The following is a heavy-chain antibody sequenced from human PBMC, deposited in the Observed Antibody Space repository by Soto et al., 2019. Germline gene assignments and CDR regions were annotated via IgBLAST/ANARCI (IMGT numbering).Heavy chain of an antibody. D-gene: IGHD6-19*01. CDR2: ISYDGSNK. Sequence: QVQLVESGGGVVQPGRSLRLSCAASGFTFSSYGMHWVRQAPGKGLEWVAVISYDGSNKYYADSVKGRFTISRDNSKNTLYLQMNSLRAEYTAVYYCAKDLRSVAGLDAFDIWGQGTMVTVSS. V-gene: IGHV3-30*18. CDR1: GFTFSSYG. J-gene: IGHJ3*02. CDR3: AKDLRSVAGLDAFDI.